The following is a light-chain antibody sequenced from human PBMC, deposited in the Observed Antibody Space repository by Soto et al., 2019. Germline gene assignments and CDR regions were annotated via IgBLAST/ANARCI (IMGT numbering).Light chain of an antibody. CDR2: KAS. Sequence: DVVMTQSPLSLSVTPGQPASISCTSSQSLLHSDGKTYLNWYRQKPGKAPKLLIYKASNLQSGVPSRFSGSGSGTDFTLTISSLEPEDSATYYCQQSHSAVTFGQGTRLEIK. V-gene: IGKV2D-29*01. CDR1: QSLLHSDGKTY. CDR3: QQSHSAVT. J-gene: IGKJ5*01.